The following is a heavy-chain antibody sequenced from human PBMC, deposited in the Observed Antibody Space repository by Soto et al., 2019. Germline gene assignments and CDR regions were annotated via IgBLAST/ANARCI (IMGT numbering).Heavy chain of an antibody. V-gene: IGHV1-18*01. J-gene: IGHJ6*03. CDR3: ARAIRYFDWFLWYDPLSLYYMDV. Sequence: GASVKVSCKASGYTFTSYGISWVRQAPGQGLEWMGWISAYNGNTNYAQKLQGRVTMTTDTSTSTAYMELRSLRSDDTAVYYCARAIRYFDWFLWYDPLSLYYMDVWGQGSKVPGS. CDR2: ISAYNGNT. CDR1: GYTFTSYG. D-gene: IGHD3-9*01.